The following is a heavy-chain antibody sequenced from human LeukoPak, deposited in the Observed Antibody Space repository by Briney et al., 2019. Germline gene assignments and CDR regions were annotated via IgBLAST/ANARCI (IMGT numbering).Heavy chain of an antibody. CDR1: GFTFSSYG. V-gene: IGHV3-30*18. J-gene: IGHJ4*02. Sequence: GGSLRPSCAASGFTFSSYGMHWVRQAPGKGLEWVAVISYDGSNKYYADSVKGRFTISRDNSKNTLYLQMNSLRAEDTAVYYCAKAGYSSEEDYFDYWGQGTLVTVSS. CDR2: ISYDGSNK. D-gene: IGHD6-19*01. CDR3: AKAGYSSEEDYFDY.